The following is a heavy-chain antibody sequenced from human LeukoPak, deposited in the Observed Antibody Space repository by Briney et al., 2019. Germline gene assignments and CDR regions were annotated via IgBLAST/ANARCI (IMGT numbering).Heavy chain of an antibody. V-gene: IGHV3-64*02. D-gene: IGHD3-9*01. CDR2: INATGGGT. Sequence: PGGSLRLSCAASGFTFGNYALHWVRQAPGMGLEYVSAINATGGGTYYADSVKGRFTISRDNSKSTLYLQLGSLRAEDIAVYCCARVLLTCYYYDYWGQGTMVTVSS. CDR1: GFTFGNYA. CDR3: ARVLLTCYYYDY. J-gene: IGHJ4*02.